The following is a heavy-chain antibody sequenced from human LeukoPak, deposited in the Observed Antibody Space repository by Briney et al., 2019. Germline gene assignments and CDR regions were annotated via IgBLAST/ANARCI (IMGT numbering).Heavy chain of an antibody. CDR2: INRDGSST. CDR3: ATETAVSGGIFFDY. V-gene: IGHV3-74*01. J-gene: IGHJ4*02. Sequence: PGGSLRLSCAASGFTFSSYWMHWVRQAPGKGLVWVSRINRDGSSTTYADSVKGRFTISRDNAKNTLYLQMNSLRADDAAVYYCATETAVSGGIFFDYWGRGPLVTVSS. D-gene: IGHD3-10*01. CDR1: GFTFSSYW.